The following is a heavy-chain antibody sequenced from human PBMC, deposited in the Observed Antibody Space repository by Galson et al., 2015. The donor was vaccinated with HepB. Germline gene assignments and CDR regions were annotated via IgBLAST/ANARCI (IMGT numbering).Heavy chain of an antibody. CDR2: ISSSSSYI. CDR3: ARVPRAYGDYGGYTPGGY. CDR1: GFTFSSYS. Sequence: SLRLSCAASGFTFSSYSMNWVRQAPGKGLEWVSSISSSSSYIYYADSVKGRFTISRDNAKNSLYLQMNSLRAEDTAVYYCARVPRAYGDYGGYTPGGYWGQGTLVTVSS. V-gene: IGHV3-21*01. D-gene: IGHD4-17*01. J-gene: IGHJ4*02.